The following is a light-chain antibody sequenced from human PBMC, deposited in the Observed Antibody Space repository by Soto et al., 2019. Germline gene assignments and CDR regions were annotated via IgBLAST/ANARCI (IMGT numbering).Light chain of an antibody. V-gene: IGKV3-15*01. CDR2: GAS. Sequence: EIVMTQSPATLSVSPGERATLSCRASESVSSNLAWYQQKPGQAPRLLIYGASTRATGIPARFSGSGAGTEFTLTISSLQSEDSAVYYCQQYNNWPPVTFGGGTKVEIK. J-gene: IGKJ4*01. CDR1: ESVSSN. CDR3: QQYNNWPPVT.